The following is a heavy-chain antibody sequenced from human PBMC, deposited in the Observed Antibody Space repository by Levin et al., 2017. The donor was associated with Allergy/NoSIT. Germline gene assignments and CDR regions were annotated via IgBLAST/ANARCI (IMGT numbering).Heavy chain of an antibody. CDR2: ISSSSSYI. CDR1: GFTFSSYS. V-gene: IGHV3-21*01. Sequence: PGGSLRLSCAASGFTFSSYSMNWVRQAPGKGLEWVSSISSSSSYIYYADSVKGRFTISRDNAKNSLYLQMNSLRAEDTAVYYCARDEGWELLGWFDPWGQGTLVTVSS. J-gene: IGHJ5*02. D-gene: IGHD1-26*01. CDR3: ARDEGWELLGWFDP.